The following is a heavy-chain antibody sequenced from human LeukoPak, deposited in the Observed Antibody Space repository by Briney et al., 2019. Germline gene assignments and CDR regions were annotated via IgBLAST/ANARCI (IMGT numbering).Heavy chain of an antibody. D-gene: IGHD3-22*01. V-gene: IGHV4-39*01. Sequence: TSETLSLTCTVSGGSISSSSYYWGWIRQPPGKGLEWIGSIYYSGSTYYNPSLKSRVTISVDTSKNQFSLKLSPVTAADTAVYYCARRDYYDSSGPDPVYWGQGTLVTVSS. J-gene: IGHJ4*02. CDR2: IYYSGST. CDR3: ARRDYYDSSGPDPVY. CDR1: GGSISSSSYY.